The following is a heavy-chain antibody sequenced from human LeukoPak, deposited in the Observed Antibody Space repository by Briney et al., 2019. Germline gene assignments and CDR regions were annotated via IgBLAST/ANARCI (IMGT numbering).Heavy chain of an antibody. CDR3: ARIAYYYDSSGYYFDH. CDR1: GYTFTSYY. D-gene: IGHD3-22*01. V-gene: IGHV1-46*01. J-gene: IGHJ4*02. Sequence: ASVKVSCKASGYTFTSYYMHWVRQAPGQGLEWMGIINPSGGSTSYAQKFQGRVTMTRDTSTSTVYMELSSLRSEDTAVYYCARIAYYYDSSGYYFDHWGQGTLVTVSS. CDR2: INPSGGST.